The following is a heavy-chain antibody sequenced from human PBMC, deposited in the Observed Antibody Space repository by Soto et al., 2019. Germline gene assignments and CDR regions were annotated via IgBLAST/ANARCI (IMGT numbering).Heavy chain of an antibody. V-gene: IGHV3-23*01. CDR2: ISGSGGST. Sequence: GGSLRLSCAASGFTFSSYAMSWVRQAPGKGLEWVSAISGSGGSTYYADSVKGRFTISRDNSKNTLYLQMNSLRAEDTAVYYCARDSVAGPSYYYGMDVWGQGISVTVS. D-gene: IGHD6-19*01. CDR3: ARDSVAGPSYYYGMDV. J-gene: IGHJ6*02. CDR1: GFTFSSYA.